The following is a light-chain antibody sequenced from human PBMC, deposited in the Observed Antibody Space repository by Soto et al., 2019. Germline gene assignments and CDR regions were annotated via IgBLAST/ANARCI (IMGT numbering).Light chain of an antibody. CDR2: GNS. CDR1: SSNIGAGYD. CDR3: QSYDSSLSVQV. J-gene: IGLJ2*01. V-gene: IGLV1-40*01. Sequence: QSVLTQPPSVSWAPGQRVTIACTGRSSNIGAGYDVHWYQQLPGTAPKLLIYGNSNRPSGVPDRFSGSKSGTSASLAITGLQAEDEADYYCQSYDSSLSVQVFGGGTKLTVL.